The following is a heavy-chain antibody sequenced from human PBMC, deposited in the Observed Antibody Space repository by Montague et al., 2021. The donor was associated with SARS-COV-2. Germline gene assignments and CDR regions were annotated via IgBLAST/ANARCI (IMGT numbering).Heavy chain of an antibody. V-gene: IGHV4-31*03. Sequence: TLSLTCTVSGGSISSGGYYWSWIHQHPGKRLEWSGYNYNSGSTYYNPFLKRRVTILVATSKNQFSLKLTSVTAADTAVYYCARYCSVAARATCAVDYWGQGTLVTVSS. J-gene: IGHJ4*02. D-gene: IGHD2-15*01. CDR2: NYNSGST. CDR1: GGSISSGGYY. CDR3: ARYCSVAARATCAVDY.